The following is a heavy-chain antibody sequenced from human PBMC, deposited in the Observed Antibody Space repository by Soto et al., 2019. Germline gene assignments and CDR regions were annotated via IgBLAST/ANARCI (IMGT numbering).Heavy chain of an antibody. Sequence: GASVKVSCKASGGTFSSYAISWVRQAPGQGLEWMGGIIPIFGTANYAQKFQGRVTITADKSTSTAYMELSSLRSEDTAVYYCARGRFGELLSYYYYYGIDVWGQGTTVTVSS. CDR2: IIPIFGTA. V-gene: IGHV1-69*06. D-gene: IGHD3-10*01. CDR1: GGTFSSYA. CDR3: ARGRFGELLSYYYYYGIDV. J-gene: IGHJ6*02.